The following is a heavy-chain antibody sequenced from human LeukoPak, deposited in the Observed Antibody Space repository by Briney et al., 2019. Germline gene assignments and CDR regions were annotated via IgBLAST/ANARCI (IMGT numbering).Heavy chain of an antibody. V-gene: IGHV1-69*05. J-gene: IGHJ6*03. CDR3: ATAAAGNLYYYYYMDV. CDR2: IIPIFGTA. Sequence: SVEVSCKASGGTFSSYAISWVRQAPGQGLEWMGGIIPIFGTANYAQKFQGRVTITTDESTSTAYMELSSLRSEDTAVYYCATAAAGNLYYYYYMDVWGKGTTVTVSS. D-gene: IGHD6-13*01. CDR1: GGTFSSYA.